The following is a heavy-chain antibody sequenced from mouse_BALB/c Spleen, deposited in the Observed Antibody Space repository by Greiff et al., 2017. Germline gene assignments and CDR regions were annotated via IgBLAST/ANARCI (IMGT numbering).Heavy chain of an antibody. CDR1: GYTFTSYW. J-gene: IGHJ2*01. CDR2: IYPGDGDT. Sequence: QVQLQQSGAELARPGASVKLSCKASGYTFTSYWMQWVKQRPGQGLEWIGAIYPGDGDTRYTQKFKGKATLTADKSSSTAYMQLSSLASEDSAVYYCAREGVYYYGSSYNFDYWGQGTTLTVSS. D-gene: IGHD1-1*01. V-gene: IGHV1-87*01. CDR3: AREGVYYYGSSYNFDY.